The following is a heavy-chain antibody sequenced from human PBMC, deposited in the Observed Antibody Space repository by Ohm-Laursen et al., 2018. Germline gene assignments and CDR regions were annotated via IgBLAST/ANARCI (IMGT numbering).Heavy chain of an antibody. CDR3: ARRKSYDILTGYYVGY. D-gene: IGHD3-9*01. V-gene: IGHV1-18*01. CDR2: ISAYNGNT. CDR1: GYTFTSYG. J-gene: IGHJ4*02. Sequence: GASVKVSCNASGYTFTSYGISWVRQAPGQGLEWMGWISAYNGNTNYAQKLQGRVTMTTDTSTSTAYMELRSLRSDDTAVYYCARRKSYDILTGYYVGYWGQGTLVTVSS.